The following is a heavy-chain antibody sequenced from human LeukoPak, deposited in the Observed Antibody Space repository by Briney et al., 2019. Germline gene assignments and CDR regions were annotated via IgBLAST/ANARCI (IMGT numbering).Heavy chain of an antibody. CDR2: INHSGST. D-gene: IGHD3-16*01. Sequence: KSSETLSLTCAVYGGSFSGYYWTWIRQPPGKGLEWIGEINHSGSTNYNPSLKGRVTISVDTSKNQFSLNLTSVTAADTAVYYCARGPNYGFDYWGQGTLVTVSS. CDR1: GGSFSGYY. V-gene: IGHV4-34*01. J-gene: IGHJ4*02. CDR3: ARGPNYGFDY.